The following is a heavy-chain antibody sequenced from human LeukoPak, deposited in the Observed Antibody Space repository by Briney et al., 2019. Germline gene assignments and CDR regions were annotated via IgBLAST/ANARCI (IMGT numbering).Heavy chain of an antibody. CDR2: ISSNGGST. CDR3: ARGGIAARRPCYYYMDV. Sequence: GGSLRLSCAASGFTFSSYAMHWVRQAPGKGLEYVSAISSNGGSTYYANSVKGRFTISRDNSKNTLYLQMGSLRAEDMAVYYCARGGIAARRPCYYYMDVWGKGTTVTVSS. J-gene: IGHJ6*03. D-gene: IGHD6-6*01. CDR1: GFTFSSYA. V-gene: IGHV3-64*01.